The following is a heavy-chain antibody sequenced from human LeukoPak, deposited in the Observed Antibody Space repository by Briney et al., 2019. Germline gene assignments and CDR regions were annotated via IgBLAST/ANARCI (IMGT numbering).Heavy chain of an antibody. Sequence: GGSLRLSCAASGFTVSSNYMSWVRQAPGKGLEWVSVIYSGGSTYYADSVKGRFTISRDNSKNTLYLQMNSLRAEDTAVYYCARELYSLDALDIWGQGTMVTVSS. D-gene: IGHD1-26*01. J-gene: IGHJ3*02. V-gene: IGHV3-53*01. CDR2: IYSGGST. CDR1: GFTVSSNY. CDR3: ARELYSLDALDI.